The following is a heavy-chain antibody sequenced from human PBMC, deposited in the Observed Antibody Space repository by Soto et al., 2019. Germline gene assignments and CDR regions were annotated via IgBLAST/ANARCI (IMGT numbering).Heavy chain of an antibody. Sequence: GGSLRLSCAACGFTFSDYYIDWVRQAPWKGLEWVGRSGNKGNTFTTMYAASVKGKFTISRDDSKNSLYLQMNSLKTEDTAVYYCARDKMGSYEYWGQGTLVTVSS. CDR3: ARDKMGSYEY. CDR2: SGNKGNTFTT. J-gene: IGHJ4*02. CDR1: GFTFSDYY. V-gene: IGHV3-72*01. D-gene: IGHD1-26*01.